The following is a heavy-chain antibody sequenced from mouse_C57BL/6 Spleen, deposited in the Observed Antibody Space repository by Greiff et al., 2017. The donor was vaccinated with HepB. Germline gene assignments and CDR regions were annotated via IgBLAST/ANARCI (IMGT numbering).Heavy chain of an antibody. CDR1: GYAFSSSW. V-gene: IGHV1-82*01. CDR3: AREGLDYYAMDY. Sequence: VKVVESGPELVKPGASVKISCKASGYAFSSSWMNWVKQRPGKGLEWIGRIYPGDGDTNYNGKFKGKATLTADKSSSTAYMQLSSLTSEDSAVYFCAREGLDYYAMDYWGQGTSVTVSS. CDR2: IYPGDGDT. J-gene: IGHJ4*01.